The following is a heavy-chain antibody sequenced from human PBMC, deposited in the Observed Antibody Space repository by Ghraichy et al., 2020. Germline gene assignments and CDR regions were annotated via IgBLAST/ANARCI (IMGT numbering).Heavy chain of an antibody. CDR3: ARAPSGLYYDILTGPPPFFDY. V-gene: IGHV3-21*01. CDR2: ISSSSSYI. Sequence: GGSLRLSCAASGFTFSSYSMNWVRQAPGKGLEWVSSISSSSSYIYYADSVKGRFTISRDNAKNSLYLQMNSLRAEDTAVYYCARAPSGLYYDILTGPPPFFDYWGQGTLVTVSS. D-gene: IGHD3-9*01. CDR1: GFTFSSYS. J-gene: IGHJ4*02.